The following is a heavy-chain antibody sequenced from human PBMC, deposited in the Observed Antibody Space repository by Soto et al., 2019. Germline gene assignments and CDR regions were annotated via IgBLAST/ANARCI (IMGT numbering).Heavy chain of an antibody. CDR1: GGYISGGDYS. CDR3: ATYRKFFQI. Sequence: TLSLTCAVSGGYISGGDYSWSWIRQPPGKVLEWIGFIHNSGSTYYNSSLKSRVTISVDRSKNHFFLNLTSVTAADTAVYYCATYRKFFQIWGQGTKVTVSS. J-gene: IGHJ3*02. CDR2: IHNSGST. V-gene: IGHV4-30-2*01.